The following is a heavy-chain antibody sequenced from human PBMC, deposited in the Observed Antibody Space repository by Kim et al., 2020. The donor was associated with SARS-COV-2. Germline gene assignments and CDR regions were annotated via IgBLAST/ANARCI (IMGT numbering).Heavy chain of an antibody. CDR3: ARDDYDSSGYDWFDP. D-gene: IGHD3-22*01. V-gene: IGHV3-30*07. J-gene: IGHJ5*02. Sequence: ESVKGRFTISRDNSKNTLYLQMNSRRAEDTAVYYCARDDYDSSGYDWFDPWGQGTLVTVSS.